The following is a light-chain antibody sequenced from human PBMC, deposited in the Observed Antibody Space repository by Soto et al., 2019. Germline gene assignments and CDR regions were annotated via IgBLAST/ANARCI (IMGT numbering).Light chain of an antibody. CDR2: DVT. V-gene: IGLV2-14*03. CDR3: FSYTSFDTYV. Sequence: QSVLTQPASVSASPGQSITISCTGTSTDIGAYKFVSWYQQHPGKAPKLMIYDVTSRPSGVSNRLSGSKSGNTASLIISGLQAEDEADYYCFSYTSFDTYVFGTGTKLTVL. CDR1: STDIGAYKF. J-gene: IGLJ1*01.